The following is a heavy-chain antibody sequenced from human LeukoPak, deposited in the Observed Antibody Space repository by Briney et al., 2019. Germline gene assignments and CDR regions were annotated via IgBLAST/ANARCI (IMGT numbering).Heavy chain of an antibody. J-gene: IGHJ3*02. CDR2: IYSDGGRT. CDR1: GFTFSSYE. CDR3: TRSVRGGAFDI. Sequence: GGSLRLSCAASGFTFSSYEMNWVRQAPGKGLEWVARIYSDGGRTTYADSVKGRFTISGDNAKNTLYLQMNSLRVDDTAVYYCTRSVRGGAFDIWGQGTTVTVSS. V-gene: IGHV3-74*03. D-gene: IGHD3-16*01.